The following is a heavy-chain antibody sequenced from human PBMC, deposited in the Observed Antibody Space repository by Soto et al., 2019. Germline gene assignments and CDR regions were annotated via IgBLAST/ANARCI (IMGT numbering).Heavy chain of an antibody. CDR1: GFTFSSYW. J-gene: IGHJ4*02. CDR3: ARHSSGWYMDAFDI. Sequence: VGSLRLSCAASGFTFSSYWMSWVRQAPGKGLEWVANIKQDGSEKYYVDSVKGRFTISRDNAKNSLYLQMNSLRAEDTAVYYCARHSSGWYMDAFDIWGQGTLVTVSS. D-gene: IGHD6-19*01. V-gene: IGHV3-7*03. CDR2: IKQDGSEK.